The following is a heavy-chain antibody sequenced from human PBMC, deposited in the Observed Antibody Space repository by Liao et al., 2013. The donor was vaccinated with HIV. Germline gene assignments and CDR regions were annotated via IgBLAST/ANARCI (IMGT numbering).Heavy chain of an antibody. CDR1: GGSFSGYY. V-gene: IGHV4-34*01. Sequence: QVQLQQWGAGLLKPSETLSLTCAVYGGSFSGYYWSWIRQPPGKGLEWIGEINHSGSTNYNPSLKSRVTISVDTSKNQFSLKLSSVTAADTAVYYCARGSGYSYGFGAFDIWGQGTMVTVSS. J-gene: IGHJ3*02. D-gene: IGHD5-18*01. CDR2: INHSGST. CDR3: ARGSGYSYGFGAFDI.